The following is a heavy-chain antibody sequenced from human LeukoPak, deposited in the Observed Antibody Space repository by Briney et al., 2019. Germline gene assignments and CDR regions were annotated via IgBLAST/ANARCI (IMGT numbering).Heavy chain of an antibody. D-gene: IGHD3-22*01. CDR1: GFTVSSNY. CDR3: ARATFSGYPYYFDY. J-gene: IGHJ4*02. CDR2: IYEGGYT. Sequence: PGGSLRLSSAASGFTVSSNYMSWVRQAPGKGLEWVSVIYEGGYTYYADSVKGRFTISRDNSKNTLYLQMNSLRAEDTGVYFCARATFSGYPYYFDYWGQGTLVAVSS. V-gene: IGHV3-66*01.